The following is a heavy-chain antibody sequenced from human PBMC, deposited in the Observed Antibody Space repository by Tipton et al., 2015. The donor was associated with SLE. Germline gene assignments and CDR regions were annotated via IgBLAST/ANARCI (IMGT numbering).Heavy chain of an antibody. V-gene: IGHV4-39*07. CDR2: ITYSGST. CDR3: ARHIFGSYPYFDY. J-gene: IGHJ4*02. CDR1: GGSISSTNYY. D-gene: IGHD3-16*02. Sequence: TLSLTCTVSGGSISSTNYYWGWIRQPPGKGLEWIGSITYSGSTYYNPSLKSRVTISGDTSKNQFSLKLNSVTAADTAVYYCARHIFGSYPYFDYWGQGTLVTVSS.